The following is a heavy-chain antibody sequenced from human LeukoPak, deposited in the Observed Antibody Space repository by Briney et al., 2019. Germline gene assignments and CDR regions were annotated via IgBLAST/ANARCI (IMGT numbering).Heavy chain of an antibody. Sequence: AGGSLRLSCAASGFTFSSYSMNWVRQAPGKGLEWVSSISSSSSYIYYADSVKGRFTISRDNAKNSLYLQMNSLRAEDTAVYYCARAAVLGNGWSFDYWGQGTLVTVSS. CDR1: GFTFSSYS. D-gene: IGHD6-19*01. J-gene: IGHJ4*02. CDR3: ARAAVLGNGWSFDY. V-gene: IGHV3-21*01. CDR2: ISSSSSYI.